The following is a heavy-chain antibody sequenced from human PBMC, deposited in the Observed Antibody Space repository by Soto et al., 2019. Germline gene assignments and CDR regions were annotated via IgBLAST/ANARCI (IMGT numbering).Heavy chain of an antibody. CDR3: ARGFQAVYGDPVGYYYGMDV. D-gene: IGHD4-17*01. V-gene: IGHV4-30-4*01. CDR2: IYYSGST. Sequence: SETLSLTCTVSGGSISSGDYYWSWIRQPPGKGLEWIGYIYYSGSTYYNPSLKSRVTISVDTSKNQFSLKLSSVTAADTAVYYCARGFQAVYGDPVGYYYGMDVWGQGTTVTVSS. CDR1: GGSISSGDYY. J-gene: IGHJ6*02.